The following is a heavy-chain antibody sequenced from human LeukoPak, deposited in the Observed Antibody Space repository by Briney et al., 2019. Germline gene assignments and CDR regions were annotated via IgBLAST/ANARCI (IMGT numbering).Heavy chain of an antibody. CDR1: GGSITTGNW. D-gene: IGHD5-12*01. CDR3: ARGKARYSGYDFPFDH. CDR2: IYPGGHT. Sequence: SETLSLTCAVFGGSITTGNWWNWVRQSPGKGLEWIGEIYPGGHTNYNPSFKSRVTISVDKSKNQFSLKLSSVTAADTAVYYCARGKARYSGYDFPFDHWGQGTLVTVSS. J-gene: IGHJ4*02. V-gene: IGHV4-4*02.